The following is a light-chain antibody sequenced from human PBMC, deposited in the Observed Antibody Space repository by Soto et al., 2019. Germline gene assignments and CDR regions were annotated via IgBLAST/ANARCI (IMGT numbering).Light chain of an antibody. CDR2: DAS. J-gene: IGKJ5*01. V-gene: IGKV3-20*01. CDR3: QQYGSSPIT. CDR1: QSAGAN. Sequence: EIVMTQSPATLSVSPGERATLSCRASQSAGANLAWYQQKPGQAPRLLIYDASNRATGIPDRFSGSGSGTDFTLTISRLEPEDFAVYYCQQYGSSPITFGQGTRLEI.